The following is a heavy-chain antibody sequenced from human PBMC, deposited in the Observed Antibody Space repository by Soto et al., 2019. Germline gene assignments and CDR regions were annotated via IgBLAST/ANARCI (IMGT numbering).Heavy chain of an antibody. CDR2: ISSSSSYI. Sequence: GWSLRLSCAASGFTFSSYSMNWVRQAPGKGLEWVSSISSSSSYIYYADSVKGRFTISRDNSKNTLYLQMNSLRAEDTAVYYCAKAQLLWFGELFKPPDYWGQGTPVTVSS. J-gene: IGHJ4*02. CDR1: GFTFSSYS. D-gene: IGHD3-10*01. CDR3: AKAQLLWFGELFKPPDY. V-gene: IGHV3-21*01.